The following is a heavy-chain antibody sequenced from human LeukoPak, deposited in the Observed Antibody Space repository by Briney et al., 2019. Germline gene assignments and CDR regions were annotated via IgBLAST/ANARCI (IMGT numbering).Heavy chain of an antibody. V-gene: IGHV3-7*01. CDR2: IKQDGSEK. CDR1: GFTFSNYW. J-gene: IGHJ4*02. CDR3: ARDTGRIYSNAYFPFFDY. D-gene: IGHD2/OR15-2a*01. Sequence: GGSLRLSCAASGFTFSNYWMGWVRQAPGKGLEWVAHIKQDGSEKYYVDSVKGRFTISRDNAKNSLYLQMNSLRAEDTAVYYCARDTGRIYSNAYFPFFDYWGQGTLVTVSS.